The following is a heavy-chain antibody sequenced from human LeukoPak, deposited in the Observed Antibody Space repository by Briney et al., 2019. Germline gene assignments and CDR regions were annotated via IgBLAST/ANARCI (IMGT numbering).Heavy chain of an antibody. D-gene: IGHD2-21*02. Sequence: SETLSLTCTVSGGSISPYFWSWIRQPAGKGLEYLGRISSTGNTNYNPSLRSRVTMSVDTSKNQFSLDLRSVTAADTAVYYCARDRVHDSDYWGQGILVIVSS. CDR1: GGSISPYF. V-gene: IGHV4-4*07. J-gene: IGHJ4*02. CDR3: ARDRVHDSDY. CDR2: ISSTGNT.